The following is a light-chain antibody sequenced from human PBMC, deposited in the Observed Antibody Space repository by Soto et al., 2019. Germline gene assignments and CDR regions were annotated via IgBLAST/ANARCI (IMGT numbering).Light chain of an antibody. V-gene: IGLV1-44*01. CDR3: AAWDDSRNGPVV. CDR1: SSNIGSNT. CDR2: SNN. Sequence: QSVLTQPPSASGTPGQRVTISCSGSSSNIGSNTVNWYQQLPGTAPKLLIYSNNQRPSGVPDRFSGSKSGTSASLAISGLQSEDEADYYCAAWDDSRNGPVVFGEGTKLTVL. J-gene: IGLJ2*01.